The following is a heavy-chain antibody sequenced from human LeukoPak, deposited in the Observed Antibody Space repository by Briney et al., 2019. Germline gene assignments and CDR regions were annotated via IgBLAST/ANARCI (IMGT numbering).Heavy chain of an antibody. J-gene: IGHJ2*01. Sequence: SETLSLTCTVSGGSIYSYYWSWIRQPPGKGLEWIGYIYYSGSTNYSPSLKSRVTISVDTSKNQFSLKLSSVAAADTAMYYCASFNFNWYFYLWGRGTLVTVSP. CDR1: GGSIYSYY. CDR2: IYYSGST. D-gene: IGHD3-3*01. CDR3: ASFNFNWYFYL. V-gene: IGHV4-59*01.